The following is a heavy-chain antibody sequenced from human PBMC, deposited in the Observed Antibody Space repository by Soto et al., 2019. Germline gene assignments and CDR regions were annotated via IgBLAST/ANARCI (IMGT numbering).Heavy chain of an antibody. V-gene: IGHV1-3*01. Sequence: ASVKVSCKASGYTFTSYAMHWVRQAPGQRLEWLGWINAGNGNTKYSQKFQGRVTITRDTSASTAYMELSSLRSEDTAVYYCARVDDYDILTGYYWGDAFDIWGQGTMVTVSS. CDR1: GYTFTSYA. CDR2: INAGNGNT. D-gene: IGHD3-9*01. J-gene: IGHJ3*02. CDR3: ARVDDYDILTGYYWGDAFDI.